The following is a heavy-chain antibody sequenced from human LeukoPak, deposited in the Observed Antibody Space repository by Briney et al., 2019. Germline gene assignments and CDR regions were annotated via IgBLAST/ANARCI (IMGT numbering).Heavy chain of an antibody. V-gene: IGHV4-34*01. CDR1: GGSFSDYY. CDR3: ARLWFGELLVDY. Sequence: SETLSLTCAVYGGSFSDYYWSWIRQPPGKGLEWIGGINHSGSTNYNSSLKSRVTISVDTSKNQFSLKLSSVTAADTAVYYCARLWFGELLVDYWGQGTLVTVSS. J-gene: IGHJ4*02. CDR2: INHSGST. D-gene: IGHD3-10*01.